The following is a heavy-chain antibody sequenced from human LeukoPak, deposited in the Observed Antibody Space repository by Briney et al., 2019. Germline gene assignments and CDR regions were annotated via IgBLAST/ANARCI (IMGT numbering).Heavy chain of an antibody. Sequence: ASVKVSCKAFGYTFTKYYIHWVRQAPGQGLEWMGIINPSGGSTSYAQKFQGRVTMTRDMSTSTVYMELSSLRSEDTAVYYCARESGYCSSTSCYSWFDPWGQGTLVTVSS. CDR2: INPSGGST. CDR1: GYTFTKYY. J-gene: IGHJ5*02. V-gene: IGHV1-46*01. D-gene: IGHD2-2*01. CDR3: ARESGYCSSTSCYSWFDP.